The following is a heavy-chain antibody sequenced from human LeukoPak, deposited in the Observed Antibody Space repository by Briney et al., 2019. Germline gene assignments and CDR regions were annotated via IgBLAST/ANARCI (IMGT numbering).Heavy chain of an antibody. CDR1: GGSISSSSYY. CDR3: ARHVPGAAGILRWFDP. D-gene: IGHD6-13*01. J-gene: IGHJ5*02. V-gene: IGHV4-39*01. Sequence: ASETLSLTCTVSGGSISSSSYYWGWIRQPPGKGREWIGSIYYSGSTYYNPYLKSRVTMSADTSKNPFSLKLRSVTAPDTAVYYCARHVPGAAGILRWFDPWGQGTLVTVSS. CDR2: IYYSGST.